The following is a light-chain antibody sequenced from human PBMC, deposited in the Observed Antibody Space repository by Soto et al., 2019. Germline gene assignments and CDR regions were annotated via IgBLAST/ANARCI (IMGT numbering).Light chain of an antibody. J-gene: IGKJ1*01. CDR2: GAS. CDR1: QGVSHN. Sequence: EIVVTEAPANLAVSPGERATLSCRGRQGVSHNLTWYQQKPGQAPRLLIYGASTRATGIPARFSGSGSGTEFTLTISSLQSEDFAVYYCQQYNNWPPRWTFGQGTKVEIK. V-gene: IGKV3-15*01. CDR3: QQYNNWPPRWT.